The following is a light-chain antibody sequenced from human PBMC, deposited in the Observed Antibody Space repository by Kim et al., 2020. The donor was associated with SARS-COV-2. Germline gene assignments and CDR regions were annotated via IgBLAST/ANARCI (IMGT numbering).Light chain of an antibody. J-gene: IGKJ1*01. CDR2: DAS. CDR3: QHYGSSPGT. CDR1: RSVSSNY. V-gene: IGKV3-20*01. Sequence: SPGERPTLSCRASRSVSSNYLAWYQQKPGQAPRLLIYDASSRATGIPDRFSGSGSGTDFTLTISRLEPEDFAVYFCQHYGSSPGTFGQGTKVDIK.